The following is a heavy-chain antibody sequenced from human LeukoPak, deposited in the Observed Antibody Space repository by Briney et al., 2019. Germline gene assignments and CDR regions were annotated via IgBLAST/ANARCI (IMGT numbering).Heavy chain of an antibody. CDR2: LYSDGNT. CDR3: ARGVEPLAANTLAY. J-gene: IGHJ4*02. V-gene: IGHV3-53*01. D-gene: IGHD1-14*01. CDR1: GFTLITND. Sequence: TGGSLRLSCAASGFTLITNDMTWVRQAPGKGLEWVSVLYSDGNTKYTDSVQGRFTISRDNSKNTLYLEMNSLSPDDTAVYYCARGVEPLAANTLAYWGQGTLVTVSS.